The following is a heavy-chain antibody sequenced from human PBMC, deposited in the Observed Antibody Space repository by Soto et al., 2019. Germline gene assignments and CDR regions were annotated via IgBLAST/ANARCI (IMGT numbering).Heavy chain of an antibody. J-gene: IGHJ5*02. V-gene: IGHV3-64*01. Sequence: ESGGGLVQPGGSLRLSCAASGFTFSSYSMHWVRKAPGKGLEYVSAISSNGGTTSYANSVKGRFTISRDNSKNMLYLQMGSLRAEDMAVYYCGGYSGDGIWSWGQGTLVTVSS. CDR2: ISSNGGTT. CDR3: GGYSGDGIWS. D-gene: IGHD1-26*01. CDR1: GFTFSSYS.